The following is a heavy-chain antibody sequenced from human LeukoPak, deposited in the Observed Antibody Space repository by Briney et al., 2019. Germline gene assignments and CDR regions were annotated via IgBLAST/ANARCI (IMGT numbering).Heavy chain of an antibody. CDR3: ARASGWNAFDI. CDR1: GGSISSSSYY. V-gene: IGHV4-39*07. D-gene: IGHD6-19*01. CDR2: IYYSGST. Sequence: SSETLSLTCTVSGGSISSSSYYWGWIRQPPGKGLEWIGSIYYSGSTYYNPSLKSRVTISVDTSKNQFSLKLSSVTAADTAVYYCARASGWNAFDIWGQGTMVTVSS. J-gene: IGHJ3*02.